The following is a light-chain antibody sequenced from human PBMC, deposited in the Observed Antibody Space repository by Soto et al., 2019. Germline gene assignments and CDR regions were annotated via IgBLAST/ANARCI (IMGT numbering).Light chain of an antibody. CDR3: SSYTSGSTFYV. CDR1: SSDIGGYNY. Sequence: HCVLTHPASGSGVPREWLRISCTGTSSDIGGYNYVSWFQRHPGKAPKLMISDVSNRPSGVSNRFSGSKSGNTASLTISGLQAEDEADYYCSSYTSGSTFYVFGTGTKVTVL. J-gene: IGLJ1*01. V-gene: IGLV2-14*01. CDR2: DVS.